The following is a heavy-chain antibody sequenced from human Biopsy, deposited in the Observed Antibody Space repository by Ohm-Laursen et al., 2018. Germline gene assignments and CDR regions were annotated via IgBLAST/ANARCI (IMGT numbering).Heavy chain of an antibody. CDR3: AADADGYYTEFDY. Sequence: SVKVSCNASGGPSSNYAFSWVRQAPGQGLEWVGRIVPVLGHLNYAQRFQGRVSITADKSTSYVFMELSRLTSRGTAVYYCAADADGYYTEFDYWGPGTLVTVSS. V-gene: IGHV1-69*04. CDR2: IVPVLGHL. D-gene: IGHD3-3*01. J-gene: IGHJ4*02. CDR1: GGPSSNYA.